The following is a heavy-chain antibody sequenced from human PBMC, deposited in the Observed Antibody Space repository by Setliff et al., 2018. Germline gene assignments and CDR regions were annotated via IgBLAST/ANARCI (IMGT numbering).Heavy chain of an antibody. CDR3: ARGSAYCGGDCYKPNAFDI. CDR2: LLPMFGIA. D-gene: IGHD2-21*02. V-gene: IGHV1-69*10. Sequence: ASVKVSCKASGGTFTTYTISWVRQAPGQGLEWMGGLLPMFGIANYAQRFQGRVTITADKSTNTAYMELSSLRSEDTAVYYCARGSAYCGGDCYKPNAFDIWGQGTMVTVS. J-gene: IGHJ3*02. CDR1: GGTFTTYT.